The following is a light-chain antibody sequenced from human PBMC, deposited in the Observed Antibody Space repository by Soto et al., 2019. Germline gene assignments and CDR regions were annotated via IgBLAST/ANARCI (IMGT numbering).Light chain of an antibody. CDR2: GAS. J-gene: IGKJ1*01. Sequence: EVVLTPSPVTLSLSPGERATLSCRASQSVSSNLAWYQQKPGQAPRLLIYGASTRATGIPARFSGSGSGTDFTLTISGLQSEDFAVYYCQQYNNWPQTFGHGTKVDI. CDR3: QQYNNWPQT. CDR1: QSVSSN. V-gene: IGKV3-15*01.